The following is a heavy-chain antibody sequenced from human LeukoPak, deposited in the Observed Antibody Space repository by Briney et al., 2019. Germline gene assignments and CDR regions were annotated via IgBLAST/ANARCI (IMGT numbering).Heavy chain of an antibody. J-gene: IGHJ3*02. Sequence: SETLSLTCIVSGGSISPYYWIWIRQPPGKGLEWIGYIYYTGSTYYNPSLKSRVTISVDTSKNQFSLKLSSVTAADTAVYYCARAYYYGSGTFDIWGHGTMVTVSS. CDR2: IYYTGST. D-gene: IGHD3-10*01. CDR1: GGSISPYY. CDR3: ARAYYYGSGTFDI. V-gene: IGHV4-59*01.